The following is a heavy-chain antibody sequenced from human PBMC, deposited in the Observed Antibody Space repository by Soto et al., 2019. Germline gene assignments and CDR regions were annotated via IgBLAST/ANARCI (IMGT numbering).Heavy chain of an antibody. D-gene: IGHD2-15*01. CDR2: ISLSRGYT. J-gene: IGHJ4*02. CDR3: ARSVDLDY. Sequence: LRLSCVASGFTFSDFYMSWIRQAPGKGLEWVSYISLSRGYTKYADSVKGRFTISRDNAKNSLYLQMSSLRAEDTAVYYCARSVDLDYWGQGTLVTVSS. V-gene: IGHV3-11*06. CDR1: GFTFSDFY.